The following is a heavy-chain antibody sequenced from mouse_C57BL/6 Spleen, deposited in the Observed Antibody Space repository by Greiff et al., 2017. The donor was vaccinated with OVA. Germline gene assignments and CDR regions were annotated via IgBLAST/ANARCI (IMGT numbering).Heavy chain of an antibody. CDR2: IDPSDSYT. V-gene: IGHV1-69*01. Sequence: VQLQQSGAELVMPGASVKLSCKASGYTFTSYWMHWVKQRPGQGLAWIGEIDPSDSYTNYNQKFKGKSTLTVDKSSSTAYMQLSSLTSEDSAVYYCASRNLDYWGQGTTLTVSS. CDR1: GYTFTSYW. CDR3: ASRNLDY. J-gene: IGHJ2*01.